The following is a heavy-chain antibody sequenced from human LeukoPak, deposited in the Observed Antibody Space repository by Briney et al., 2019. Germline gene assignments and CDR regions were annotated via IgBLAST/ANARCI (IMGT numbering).Heavy chain of an antibody. J-gene: IGHJ6*03. V-gene: IGHV3-23*01. Sequence: GGSLRLSCAASGFTFSSYAMSWVRQAPGKGLEWVSAISGSGGSTYYADSVKGRFTISRDNSKNTLYLQMNSLRAEDTAVYYCAKDVEGSGSSYALYYYYYYMDVWGKGTTVTVSS. D-gene: IGHD3-10*01. CDR3: AKDVEGSGSSYALYYYYYYMDV. CDR2: ISGSGGST. CDR1: GFTFSSYA.